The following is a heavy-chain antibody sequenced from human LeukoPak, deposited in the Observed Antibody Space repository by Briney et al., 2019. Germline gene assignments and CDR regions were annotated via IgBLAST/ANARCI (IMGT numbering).Heavy chain of an antibody. J-gene: IGHJ6*02. CDR3: ARVFPNYGMDV. CDR1: GFTFTSYG. V-gene: IGHV3-33*01. CDR2: IWYDGSNK. Sequence: GGSLRLSCAASGFTFTSYGFHWVRQDPGQGLEWVAIIWYDGSNKYYADSVKGRFTISRDNSKNSVYLEMNSLRVEDTALYYCARVFPNYGMDVWGQGTTVTVSS. D-gene: IGHD3-10*02.